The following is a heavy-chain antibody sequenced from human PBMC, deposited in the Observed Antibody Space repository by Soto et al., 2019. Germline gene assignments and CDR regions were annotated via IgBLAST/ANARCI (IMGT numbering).Heavy chain of an antibody. V-gene: IGHV1-69*13. CDR1: GGTFSSYA. J-gene: IGHJ6*02. D-gene: IGHD1-1*01. Sequence: GASVKVSCKASGGTFSSYAISWVRQAPGQGLEWMGGIIPIFGTANYAQKFQGRVTITADESTSTAYMELSSLRSEDTAVYYCARKGLERRFHYYGMDVWGQGTTVTVSS. CDR3: ARKGLERRFHYYGMDV. CDR2: IIPIFGTA.